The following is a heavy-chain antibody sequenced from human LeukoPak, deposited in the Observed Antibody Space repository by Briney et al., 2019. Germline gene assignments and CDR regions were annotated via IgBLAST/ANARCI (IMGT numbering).Heavy chain of an antibody. V-gene: IGHV4-39*01. D-gene: IGHD1-1*01. J-gene: IGHJ5*02. Sequence: PSETLSLTCTVSGGSISSSSYYWGWIRQPPGKGLEWIGSIYYRGSTYYNPSLKSRVTISVDTSKNQFSLKLSSVTAADTAVYYCARGMGNWRHWFDPWGQGTLVTVSS. CDR2: IYYRGST. CDR3: ARGMGNWRHWFDP. CDR1: GGSISSSSYY.